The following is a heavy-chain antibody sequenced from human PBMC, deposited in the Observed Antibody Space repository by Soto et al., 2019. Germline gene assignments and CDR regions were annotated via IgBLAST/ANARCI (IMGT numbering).Heavy chain of an antibody. CDR1: GGSISSSSYY. Sequence: SETLSLTFTVSGGSISSSSYYWGWIRQPPGKGLEWIGSIYYSGSTYYNPSLKSRVTISVDTSKNQFSLKLSSVTAADTAVYYCAGPQGVVTAPGSDYWGQGTLVTVSS. V-gene: IGHV4-39*01. CDR2: IYYSGST. D-gene: IGHD2-21*02. J-gene: IGHJ4*02. CDR3: AGPQGVVTAPGSDY.